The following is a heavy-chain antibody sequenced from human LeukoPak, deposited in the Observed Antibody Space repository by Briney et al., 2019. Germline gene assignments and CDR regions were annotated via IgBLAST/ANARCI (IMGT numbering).Heavy chain of an antibody. Sequence: GGSLRLSCAASGFTFSSYEMNWVRQAPGKGLEWVSSISSSSSYIYYADSVKGRFTISRDNAKNSLYLQMNSLRAEDTAVYYCARDQVGKQWLVSRRTALDYWGQGTLVTVSS. J-gene: IGHJ4*02. CDR2: ISSSSSYI. CDR1: GFTFSSYE. D-gene: IGHD6-19*01. CDR3: ARDQVGKQWLVSRRTALDY. V-gene: IGHV3-21*01.